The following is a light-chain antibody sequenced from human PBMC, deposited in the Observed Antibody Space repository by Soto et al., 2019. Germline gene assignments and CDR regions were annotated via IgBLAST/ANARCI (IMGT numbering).Light chain of an antibody. J-gene: IGLJ3*02. CDR1: SSNVGGNY. Sequence: QSVLTHAPSASGTPGQRVTISCSGSSSNVGGNYVYWYQQFPGTAPKLLIYRNDQRPSGVPDRFSGSKSGTSASLAISGLRSDDEADYHCAAWDDSLRGHVFGGGTKVTVL. CDR3: AAWDDSLRGHV. CDR2: RND. V-gene: IGLV1-47*01.